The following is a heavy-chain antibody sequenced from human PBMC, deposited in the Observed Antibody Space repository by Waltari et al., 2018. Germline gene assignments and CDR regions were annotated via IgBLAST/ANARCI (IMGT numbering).Heavy chain of an antibody. D-gene: IGHD3-3*01. J-gene: IGHJ6*03. CDR1: GGSISSYY. V-gene: IGHV4-59*01. CDR2: IYYSGST. CDR3: ARGTYYDFWSGYYDYYYYYMDV. Sequence: QVQLQESGPGLVKPSETLSLTCTVSGGSISSYYWSWIRQPPGKGLEWIGYIYYSGSTNYNPSRKSRVTISVDTSKDQFSLKLSSVTAADTAVYYCARGTYYDFWSGYYDYYYYYMDVWGKGTTVTVSS.